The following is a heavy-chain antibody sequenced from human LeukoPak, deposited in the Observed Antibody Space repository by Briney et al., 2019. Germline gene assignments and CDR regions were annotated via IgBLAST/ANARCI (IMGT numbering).Heavy chain of an antibody. CDR2: IYHSGST. CDR3: AREGVAVAGTLGI. Sequence: SGTLSLTCAVSGGSISSSNWWSWVRQPPGKGLEWIGEIYHSGSTNYNPSLKSRVTISVDKSKNQFSLRLSSVTAAGTAVYYCAREGVAVAGTLGIWGQGTLVTVSS. CDR1: GGSISSSNW. V-gene: IGHV4-4*02. J-gene: IGHJ4*02. D-gene: IGHD6-19*01.